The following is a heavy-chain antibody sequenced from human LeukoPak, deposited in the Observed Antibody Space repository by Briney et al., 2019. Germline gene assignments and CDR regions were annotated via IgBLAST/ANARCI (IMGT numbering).Heavy chain of an antibody. CDR3: AKVSGGGLYYDGMDV. J-gene: IGHJ6*02. V-gene: IGHV3-23*01. CDR2: ISGSGGTT. D-gene: IGHD1-14*01. Sequence: GGSLRLSCAASGFTFNNYAMNWVRQAPGKGLEWVSVISGSGGTTYYADSVKGRFTVSRDSSKNTLYLQMNSLRAEDTAVYYCAKVSGGGLYYDGMDVWGQGTTVTVSS. CDR1: GFTFNNYA.